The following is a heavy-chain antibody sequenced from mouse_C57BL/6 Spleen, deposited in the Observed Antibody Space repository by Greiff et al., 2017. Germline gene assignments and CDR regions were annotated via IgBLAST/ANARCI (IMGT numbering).Heavy chain of an antibody. Sequence: VQLQQSGPELVKPGASVKMSCKASGYTFTDYNMHWVKQSHGKSLEWIGYINPNNGGTSYNQKFKGKATLTVNKSSSTAYMELRSLTSEDSAVYYCARDGYDEGAWFAYWGQGTLVTVSA. CDR2: INPNNGGT. J-gene: IGHJ3*01. CDR1: GYTFTDYN. V-gene: IGHV1-22*01. CDR3: ARDGYDEGAWFAY. D-gene: IGHD2-2*01.